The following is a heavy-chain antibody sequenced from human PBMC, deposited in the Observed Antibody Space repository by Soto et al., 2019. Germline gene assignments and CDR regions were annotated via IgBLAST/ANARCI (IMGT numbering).Heavy chain of an antibody. J-gene: IGHJ5*02. CDR1: GDSISSYY. V-gene: IGHV4-59*01. CDR3: ARARQYYDCELDP. D-gene: IGHD3-9*01. CDR2: LYNGRSA. Sequence: SETLSLTCAVSGDSISSYYCMWIRQPPGKGLESIGYLYNGRSANYNPSLKSRLTISLDTSENQFSLKLTSVTAADTAIYYCARARQYYDCELDPWGQGTLVTVSS.